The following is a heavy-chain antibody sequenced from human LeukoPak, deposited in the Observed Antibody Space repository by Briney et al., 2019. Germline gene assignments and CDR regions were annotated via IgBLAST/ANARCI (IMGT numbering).Heavy chain of an antibody. J-gene: IGHJ4*02. CDR3: ASYYDSSGYADY. Sequence: ASVKVSCTASGGTFSSYAISWVRQAPGQGLEWMGGIIPIFGTANYAQKFQGRVTITADESTSTAYMELSSLRSEDTAVYYCASYYDSSGYADYWGQGTLVTVSS. CDR2: IIPIFGTA. V-gene: IGHV1-69*01. D-gene: IGHD3-22*01. CDR1: GGTFSSYA.